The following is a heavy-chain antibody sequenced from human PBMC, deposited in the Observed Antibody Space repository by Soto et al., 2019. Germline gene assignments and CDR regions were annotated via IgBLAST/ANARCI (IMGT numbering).Heavy chain of an antibody. CDR2: ISKGGDNT. CDR3: AKEMGHSKPFDY. D-gene: IGHD5-12*01. Sequence: PGGSLRLSCAASGFMFGSYGMNWVRQAPGKGLEWVAAISKGGDNTYYADSAKGRFTISRDNSKNTLYVQMTGLTAEDTAVYYCAKEMGHSKPFDYWGEGTLVTVSS. J-gene: IGHJ4*02. V-gene: IGHV3-23*01. CDR1: GFMFGSYG.